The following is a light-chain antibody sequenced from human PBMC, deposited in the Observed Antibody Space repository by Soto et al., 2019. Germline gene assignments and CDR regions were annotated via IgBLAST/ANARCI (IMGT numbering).Light chain of an antibody. CDR1: QSISSY. J-gene: IGKJ4*01. CDR2: AAS. Sequence: DLQMTQSPSSLSASVGDRVTITCRASQSISSYLNWYQQKPGKAPKLLIYAASSLQSGVPSRFSGSGSGTDFTLTISSLQPDDFATYYCQQRYSTPLTFGGGTKVEIK. CDR3: QQRYSTPLT. V-gene: IGKV1-39*01.